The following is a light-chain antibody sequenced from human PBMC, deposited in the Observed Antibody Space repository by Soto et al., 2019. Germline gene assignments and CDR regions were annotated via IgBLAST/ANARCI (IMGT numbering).Light chain of an antibody. CDR2: DVS. V-gene: IGLV2-14*01. J-gene: IGLJ1*01. CDR3: SSYTGSSTYV. Sequence: QSALTQPASVSGSPGQSITISCTGTSSDVGGYNYVSWYQQYPGKAPKLMIYDVSNRPSGVSNRFSGSNSGNTASLTISGLQAEDESDYYCSSYTGSSTYVFGTGTKLTVL. CDR1: SSDVGGYNY.